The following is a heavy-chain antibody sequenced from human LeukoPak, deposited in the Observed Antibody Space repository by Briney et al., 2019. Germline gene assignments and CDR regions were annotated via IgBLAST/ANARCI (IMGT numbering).Heavy chain of an antibody. Sequence: PSETLSLTCTVSGGSISSGGYYWSWIRQPPGQGLEWIGYISYSGSTNYNPSLKSRVTISVDTSKNQFSLKLSSVAAADTAVYYCARSAVAGGADYWGQGTLVTVSS. CDR3: ARSAVAGGADY. V-gene: IGHV4-61*08. D-gene: IGHD6-19*01. CDR2: ISYSGST. CDR1: GGSISSGGYY. J-gene: IGHJ4*02.